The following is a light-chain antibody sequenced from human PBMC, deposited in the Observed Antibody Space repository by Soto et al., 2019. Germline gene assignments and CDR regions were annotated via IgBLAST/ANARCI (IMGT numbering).Light chain of an antibody. CDR1: QRVDDSH. Sequence: DIVLTQCPGTLSLSPGERATLSCRASQRVDDSHLAWYQLRPGQAPRLLIYGASTRATGITDRFSGSGSGTDLSLTIRGLKPEDFAVYYCQQYRMSPNTFGQGTRLEIK. CDR2: GAS. CDR3: QQYRMSPNT. V-gene: IGKV3-20*01. J-gene: IGKJ5*01.